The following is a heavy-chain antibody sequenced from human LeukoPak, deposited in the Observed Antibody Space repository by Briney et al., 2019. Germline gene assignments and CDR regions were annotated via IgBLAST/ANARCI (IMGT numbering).Heavy chain of an antibody. Sequence: PSETLSLTCAVYGGSFSGYYWSWIRQPPGKGLEWIGEINHSGSTNYNPSLKSRVTISADTSKNQFSLKLSSVTAADTAVYYCARGRWLVNPVDYWGQGTLVTVSS. J-gene: IGHJ4*02. D-gene: IGHD6-19*01. CDR1: GGSFSGYY. CDR3: ARGRWLVNPVDY. CDR2: INHSGST. V-gene: IGHV4-34*01.